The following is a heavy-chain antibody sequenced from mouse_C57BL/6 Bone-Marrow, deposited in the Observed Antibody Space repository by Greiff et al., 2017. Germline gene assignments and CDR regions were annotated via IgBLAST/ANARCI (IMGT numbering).Heavy chain of an antibody. Sequence: DVQLQESGTVLARPGASVKMSCKTSGYTFTSYWMHWVKQRPGQGLEWIGAIYPGNSDTSYNQKFKGKAKLTAVTSASTAYMELSSLTNEDSAVYYCTRGATVVVRDWYFDVWGTGTTVTVSS. V-gene: IGHV1-5*01. CDR1: GYTFTSYW. CDR3: TRGATVVVRDWYFDV. J-gene: IGHJ1*03. CDR2: IYPGNSDT. D-gene: IGHD1-1*01.